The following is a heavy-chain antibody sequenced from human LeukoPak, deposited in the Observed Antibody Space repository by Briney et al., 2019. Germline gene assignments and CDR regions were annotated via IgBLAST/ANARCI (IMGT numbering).Heavy chain of an antibody. CDR3: ATGHRVVTNFDY. CDR1: GYTLTELS. J-gene: IGHJ4*02. D-gene: IGHD3-22*01. V-gene: IGHV1-24*01. Sequence: GASVKVSCKVSGYTLTELSMHWVRQAPGKGLEWMGGFDPEDGETIYAQKFQGRVTMTEDTSTDTAYKELSSLRSEDTAVYYCATGHRVVTNFDYWGQGTLVTVSS. CDR2: FDPEDGET.